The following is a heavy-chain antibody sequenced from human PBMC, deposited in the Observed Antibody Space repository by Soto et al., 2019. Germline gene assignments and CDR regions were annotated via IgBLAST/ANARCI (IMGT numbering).Heavy chain of an antibody. V-gene: IGHV1-69*01. Sequence: QVQLVQSGAEVKKPGSSVKVSCKASGGTFSSYAISWVRQAPGQGLEWMGGIIPIFGTANYAQKFQGRVTITADESTSTADMELSSLRSEDTAVYYCARDRYCSGGSCYSDYFDYWGQGTLVTVSS. CDR3: ARDRYCSGGSCYSDYFDY. CDR2: IIPIFGTA. D-gene: IGHD2-15*01. J-gene: IGHJ4*02. CDR1: GGTFSSYA.